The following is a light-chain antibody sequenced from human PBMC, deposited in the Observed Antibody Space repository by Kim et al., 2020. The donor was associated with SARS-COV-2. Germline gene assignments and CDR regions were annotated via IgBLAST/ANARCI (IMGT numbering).Light chain of an antibody. CDR3: QQVNRYPYT. Sequence: IQLTQSPSSLSASVGDRVTITCRASQGIKSDLAWYQQKPGKAPNLLIYTASTLQSAVPSRFSGSGSGTDLSLTISSLQPEDFATYYCQQVNRYPYTLGQGTKLEI. CDR2: TAS. V-gene: IGKV1-9*01. CDR1: QGIKSD. J-gene: IGKJ2*01.